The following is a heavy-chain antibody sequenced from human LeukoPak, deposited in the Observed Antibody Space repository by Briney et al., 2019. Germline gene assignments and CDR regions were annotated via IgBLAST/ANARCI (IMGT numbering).Heavy chain of an antibody. D-gene: IGHD4/OR15-4a*01. V-gene: IGHV4-38-2*01. CDR3: SSSDYVYYFDY. J-gene: IGHJ4*02. CDR1: GYSISSGYY. CDR2: IYHSGST. Sequence: TSETLSLTCAVSGYSISSGYYWGWIRQPPGKGLEWIGSIYHSGSTYYNPSLKSRVTISVDTSKNQFSLKLSSVTAADTAVYYCSSSDYVYYFDYWGQGTLVTVSS.